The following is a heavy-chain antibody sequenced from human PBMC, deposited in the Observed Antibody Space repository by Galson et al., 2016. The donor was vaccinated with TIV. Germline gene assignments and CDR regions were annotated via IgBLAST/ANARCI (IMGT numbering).Heavy chain of an antibody. Sequence: PALVKPTQTLTLTCTFSGFSLSTTKVGVAWVRQPPGEALAWLALIYWDDDKRYSPSLRSRLAISKDTSKNQVVLIMTSMDPVDTATYYCTHLPNMFYYGMAVWGQGTTVTVSS. D-gene: IGHD3-10*02. V-gene: IGHV2-5*02. CDR1: GFSLSTTKVG. J-gene: IGHJ6*02. CDR3: THLPNMFYYGMAV. CDR2: IYWDDDK.